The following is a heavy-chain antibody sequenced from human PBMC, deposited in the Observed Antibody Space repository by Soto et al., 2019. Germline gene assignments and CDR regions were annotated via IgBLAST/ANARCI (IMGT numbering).Heavy chain of an antibody. CDR2: FDPEDGET. V-gene: IGHV1-24*01. CDR1: GYTLTELS. J-gene: IGHJ3*02. Sequence: QVQLVQSGAEVKKPGASVKVSCKVSGYTLTELSMHWVRQAPGKGFEWMGGFDPEDGETIYAQKFQGRVAMTEDTSTDTAYMELSSLRSDDTAVYYCATDFRGSWHDAFDIWGQGTMVSVSS. CDR3: ATDFRGSWHDAFDI. D-gene: IGHD6-13*01.